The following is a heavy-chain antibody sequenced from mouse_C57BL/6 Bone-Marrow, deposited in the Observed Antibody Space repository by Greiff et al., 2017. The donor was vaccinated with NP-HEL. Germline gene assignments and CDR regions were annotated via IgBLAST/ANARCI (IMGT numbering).Heavy chain of an antibody. CDR2: IRNKANGYTT. D-gene: IGHD4-1*01. J-gene: IGHJ2*01. Sequence: EVQRVESGGGLVQPGASLRLSCAASGFTFTDYYMSWVRQPPGKAPEWLALIRNKANGYTTEYTASVKGRFTIARDNSQNILYLQRNTLRAEDSATYYCVKAVTQLTGSFDYWGQGTTLTVSS. V-gene: IGHV7-4*01. CDR3: VKAVTQLTGSFDY. CDR1: GFTFTDYY.